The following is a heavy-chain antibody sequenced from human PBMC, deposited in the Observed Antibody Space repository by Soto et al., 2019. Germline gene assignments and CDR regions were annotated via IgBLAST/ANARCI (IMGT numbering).Heavy chain of an antibody. J-gene: IGHJ6*02. V-gene: IGHV3-23*01. CDR1: GFTFSSYA. Sequence: PGGSLRLSCAASGFTFSSYAMSWVRQAPGKGLEWVSAISGSGGSTYYADSVKGRFTISRDNSKNTLYLQMNSLRAEDTAVYYCAKWGFLAGYGDPYGMDVWGQWTTVTVSS. CDR3: AKWGFLAGYGDPYGMDV. CDR2: ISGSGGST. D-gene: IGHD4-17*01.